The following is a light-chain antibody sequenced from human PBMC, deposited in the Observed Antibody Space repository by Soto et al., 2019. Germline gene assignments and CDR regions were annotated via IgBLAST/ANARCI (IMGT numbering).Light chain of an antibody. CDR2: APS. CDR1: QGIRSA. J-gene: IGKJ2*01. CDR3: LQDYNYPYT. Sequence: AIQMTQSPSSLSASVGDRVTITCRASQGIRSALGWYQQKPGKAPRLLIYAPSTLQSGVPSRFSGSGSGTDFTLTISSLQPEDFATYYCLQDYNYPYTFGQGTKREIK. V-gene: IGKV1-6*01.